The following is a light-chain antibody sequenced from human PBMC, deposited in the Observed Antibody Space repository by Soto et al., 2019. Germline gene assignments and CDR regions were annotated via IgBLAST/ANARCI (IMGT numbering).Light chain of an antibody. CDR2: GAS. V-gene: IGKV3D-15*01. CDR1: QSVTSN. CDR3: QQYNSWPPLT. J-gene: IGKJ4*01. Sequence: EIVMTQSPATLPVSPGERATLSCRASQSVTSNIAWYQQKPGQAPRLLIYGASTRATGIPARFSGSGAGTEFTLTISSLQSEDFAVYYCQQYNSWPPLTFGGGTKVEIK.